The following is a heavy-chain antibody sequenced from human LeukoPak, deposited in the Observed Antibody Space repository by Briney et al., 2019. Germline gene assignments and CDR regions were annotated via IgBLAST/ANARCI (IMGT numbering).Heavy chain of an antibody. CDR1: GGSISGYF. J-gene: IGHJ4*02. V-gene: IGHV4-59*08. D-gene: IGHD3-10*01. Sequence: PSETLSLTCTVSGGSISGYFWSWIRQPPGKGLEWIGYIYYRGSTIYNSSLKSRVTMSVDTSKNQFSLRLRSVTAADTAVYYCASYYGSGSSFDYWGQGTLLTVSS. CDR2: IYYRGST. CDR3: ASYYGSGSSFDY.